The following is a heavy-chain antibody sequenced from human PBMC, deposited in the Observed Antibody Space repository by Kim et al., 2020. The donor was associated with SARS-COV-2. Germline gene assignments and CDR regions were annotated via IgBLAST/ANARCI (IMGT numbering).Heavy chain of an antibody. J-gene: IGHJ4*02. CDR3: VSHGYISQFDY. V-gene: IGHV3-11*01. CDR2: ISRRDNII. D-gene: IGHD6-25*01. CDR1: GFTFSDYH. Sequence: GGSLRLFCAASGFTFSDYHMTWIRQAPGKGLEWISYISRRDNIIHYADSVKGRFTISRDNAKNSLYLQMNSLRPDDTAVYYCVSHGYISQFDYWGQGTLV.